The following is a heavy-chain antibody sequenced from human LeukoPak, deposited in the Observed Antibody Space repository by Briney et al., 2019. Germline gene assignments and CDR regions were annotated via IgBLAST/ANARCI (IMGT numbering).Heavy chain of an antibody. D-gene: IGHD3-22*01. CDR1: GGSISNTNW. CDR3: ARQDSSGNYPLDGLDI. Sequence: KTSETLSLTCGVSGGSISNTNWWTWVRQPPGKGLEWIGEVNLQGSTNYNPSLKSRVAISVDKSENHISLKLTSVTAADTAVYYCARQDSSGNYPLDGLDIWGQGTMVTVSS. CDR2: VNLQGST. V-gene: IGHV4-4*02. J-gene: IGHJ3*02.